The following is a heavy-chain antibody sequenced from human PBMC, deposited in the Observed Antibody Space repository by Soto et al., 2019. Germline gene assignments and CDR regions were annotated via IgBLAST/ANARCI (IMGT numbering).Heavy chain of an antibody. Sequence: QVQLVQSGAEVKKPGASVKVSCKASGYTFTGYYMHWVRQAPGQGLEWMGWINPNSGGTKYPQKFQGRVTMTRDTSITTVYMSLTGLKSDDTAVYYCARDLAKGGGGAGFDYWGQGTLVAVSS. J-gene: IGHJ4*02. CDR2: INPNSGGT. D-gene: IGHD2-15*01. CDR3: ARDLAKGGGGAGFDY. V-gene: IGHV1-2*02. CDR1: GYTFTGYY.